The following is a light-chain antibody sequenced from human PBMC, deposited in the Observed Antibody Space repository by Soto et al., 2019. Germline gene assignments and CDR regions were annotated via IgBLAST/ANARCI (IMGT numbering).Light chain of an antibody. Sequence: QSALTQPASVSGSPGQSITISCTGTSSDVGGYDCVSWYQHHPGKAPKLMIYEVSDRPSGVSNRFSGSKSGNTASLTISGLQAEDEADYFCSSYTSSSTYVFGTGTKLTVL. CDR1: SSDVGGYDC. V-gene: IGLV2-14*01. J-gene: IGLJ1*01. CDR3: SSYTSSSTYV. CDR2: EVS.